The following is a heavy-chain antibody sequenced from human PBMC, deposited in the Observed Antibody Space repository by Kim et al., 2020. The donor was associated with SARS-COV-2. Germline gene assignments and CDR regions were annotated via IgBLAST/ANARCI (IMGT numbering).Heavy chain of an antibody. Sequence: GGSLRLSCAASGFTFSTYAMYWVRQAPGKGLECVSSISRDGRTIYYADSMKGRSTISRDNSKNTLYLQVSSLRPEDTAVYYCVKEVMQTSGTNYFDYWGQGARAPASS. V-gene: IGHV3-64D*06. D-gene: IGHD2-8*01. J-gene: IGHJ4*02. CDR3: VKEVMQTSGTNYFDY. CDR1: GFTFSTYA. CDR2: ISRDGRTI.